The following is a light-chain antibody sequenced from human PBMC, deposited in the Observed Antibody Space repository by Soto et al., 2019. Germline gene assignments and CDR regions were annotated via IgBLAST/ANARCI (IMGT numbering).Light chain of an antibody. V-gene: IGKV1-5*03. J-gene: IGKJ4*01. CDR2: KAS. CDR3: QQYESYPMT. CDR1: QSISSW. Sequence: DSQMTQYPSTLSASVGDRVTITCRASQSISSWLAWYQQKPGKAPKLLISKASTLQSGVPPRFRGSGSGTEFTLTICSLQPDDFATYYCQQYESYPMTFGGGTKVEIK.